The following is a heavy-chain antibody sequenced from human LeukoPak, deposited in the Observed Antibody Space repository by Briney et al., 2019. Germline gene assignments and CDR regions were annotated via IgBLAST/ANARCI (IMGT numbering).Heavy chain of an antibody. CDR1: GGSFSGYY. CDR3: ARSGDFWSGYSVFAY. V-gene: IGHV4-34*01. J-gene: IGHJ4*02. CDR2: INHSGST. Sequence: SETLSLTCAVYGGSFSGYYWSWIRQPPGKGLEWIGEINHSGSTYYNPSLKSRVTISVDTSKNQFSLKLSSVTAADTAVYYCARSGDFWSGYSVFAYWGQGTLVTVSS. D-gene: IGHD3-3*01.